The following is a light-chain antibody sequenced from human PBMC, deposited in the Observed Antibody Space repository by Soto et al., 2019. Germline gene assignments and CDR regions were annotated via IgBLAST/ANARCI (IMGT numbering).Light chain of an antibody. CDR3: QTWGAGFSVV. CDR1: SGHSSYA. J-gene: IGLJ2*01. CDR2: VNSDGSH. V-gene: IGLV4-69*01. Sequence: QLVLTQSPSASASLGASVKLTCTLSSGHSSYAIAWYQQQPEKGPRYLMKVNSDGSHNKGDGIPDRFSGSSSGAERYLTISSLQSEDEADYYCQTWGAGFSVVFGGGTKLTVL.